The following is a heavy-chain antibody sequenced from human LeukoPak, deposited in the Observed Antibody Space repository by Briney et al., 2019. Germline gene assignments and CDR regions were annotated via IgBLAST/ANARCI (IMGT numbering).Heavy chain of an antibody. CDR3: ATLKGWYGEGCFDC. D-gene: IGHD3-10*01. Sequence: GGSLRLSCAASGVTVTYIYMSWVRQAPGKGLDWVSVIYPDGRTYYTESVKGRFTISMDISENSLFLQMKCLRAQETAVYYCATLKGWYGEGCFDCWGQGTLVTVSS. CDR1: GVTVTYIY. CDR2: IYPDGRT. J-gene: IGHJ4*02. V-gene: IGHV3-53*01.